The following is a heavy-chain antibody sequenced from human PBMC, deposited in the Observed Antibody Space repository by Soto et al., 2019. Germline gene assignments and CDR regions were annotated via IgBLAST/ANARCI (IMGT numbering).Heavy chain of an antibody. Sequence: GGSLRLSCAASGFTFSSYGMHWVRQAPGKGLEWVAVIWYDGSNKYYADSVKGRFTISRDNSKNTLYLQMNSLRAEDTAVYYCPRGSRYSGYEPPYYFDYWGQGTLVTVSS. V-gene: IGHV3-33*01. D-gene: IGHD5-12*01. CDR1: GFTFSSYG. CDR3: PRGSRYSGYEPPYYFDY. J-gene: IGHJ4*02. CDR2: IWYDGSNK.